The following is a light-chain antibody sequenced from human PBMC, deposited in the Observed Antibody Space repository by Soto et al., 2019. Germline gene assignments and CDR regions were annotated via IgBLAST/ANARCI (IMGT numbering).Light chain of an antibody. CDR1: SSDVGGYNY. CDR3: CSYAGSYYV. Sequence: QSALTQPRSVSGSPGQSVTISCTGTSSDVGGYNYVSWYQQHPGKAPKLMIYDVSKRPSGVPDRSSGSKSGTTASLTISGLQAEDDADYYCCSYAGSYYVFGTGTKVTVL. V-gene: IGLV2-11*01. CDR2: DVS. J-gene: IGLJ1*01.